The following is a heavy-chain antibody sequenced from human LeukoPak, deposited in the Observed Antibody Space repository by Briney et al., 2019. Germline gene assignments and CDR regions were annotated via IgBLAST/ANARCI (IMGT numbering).Heavy chain of an antibody. D-gene: IGHD6-13*01. CDR1: GYTFTSYG. Sequence: ASVNVSCKASGYTFTSYGISWVRQAPGQGLEWMGWISAYNGNTNYAQKLQGRVTMTTDTSTSTAYMELRSLRSDDTAVYYCARPSIGAAAGTFDYWGQGTLVTVSS. CDR3: ARPSIGAAAGTFDY. CDR2: ISAYNGNT. V-gene: IGHV1-18*01. J-gene: IGHJ4*02.